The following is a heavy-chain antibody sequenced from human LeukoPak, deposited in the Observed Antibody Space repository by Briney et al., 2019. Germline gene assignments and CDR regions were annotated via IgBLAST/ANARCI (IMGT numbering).Heavy chain of an antibody. CDR2: IYPGDSDT. V-gene: IGHV5-51*01. D-gene: IGHD3-10*01. CDR1: GYSFTTYW. Sequence: PGESLKISCQGSGYSFTTYWIGWVRQMPGKGLGWMGIIYPGDSDTRYSPSFQGQVNISADKSISTAYLQWSSLKASDTAMYYCARDYYGSGSYYGYWGQGTLVTVSS. J-gene: IGHJ4*02. CDR3: ARDYYGSGSYYGY.